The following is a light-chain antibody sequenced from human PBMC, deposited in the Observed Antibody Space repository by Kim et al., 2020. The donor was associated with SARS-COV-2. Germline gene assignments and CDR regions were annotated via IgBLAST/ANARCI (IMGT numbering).Light chain of an antibody. CDR2: GAS. V-gene: IGKV3-20*01. CDR3: QQYGSLLT. Sequence: LSPGERPTLSCRASQSVNSSYLAWYQQKPGRAPRLRIYGASSRATGIPDRFSGSGSGTDFTLTISRLEPEDFAVYYCQQYGSLLTFGGGTKVDIK. J-gene: IGKJ4*01. CDR1: QSVNSSY.